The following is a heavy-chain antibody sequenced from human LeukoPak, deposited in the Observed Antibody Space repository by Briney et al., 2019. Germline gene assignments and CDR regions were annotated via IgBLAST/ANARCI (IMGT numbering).Heavy chain of an antibody. V-gene: IGHV4-31*03. D-gene: IGHD6-13*01. J-gene: IGHJ5*02. CDR2: IYYSGST. Sequence: SQTLSLTCTVSGGSISSGGYYWSWIRQHPGKGLEWIGYIYYSGSTYYNPSLKSRVTISVDTSKNQFSLKLSSVTAADTAVYYCARSGYSSSWRFDPWGQGTLVIVSS. CDR1: GGSISSGGYY. CDR3: ARSGYSSSWRFDP.